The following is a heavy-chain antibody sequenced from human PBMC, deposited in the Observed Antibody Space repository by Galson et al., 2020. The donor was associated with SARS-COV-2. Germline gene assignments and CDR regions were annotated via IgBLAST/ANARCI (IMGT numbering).Heavy chain of an antibody. CDR2: INPNSGGT. D-gene: IGHD3-9*01. CDR3: ARDCDILTSVPDY. Sequence: ASVKVSCQASGYTFTGYYMHWVRQAPGQGLEWMGWINPNSGGTNSAQKFQGRVTLTRDTSISTAYMELTSLRSDDTAVYYCARDCDILTSVPDYWGQGTLVTVSS. V-gene: IGHV1-2*02. J-gene: IGHJ4*02. CDR1: GYTFTGYY.